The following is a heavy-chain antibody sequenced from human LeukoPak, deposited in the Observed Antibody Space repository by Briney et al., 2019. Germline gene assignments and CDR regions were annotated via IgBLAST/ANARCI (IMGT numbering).Heavy chain of an antibody. J-gene: IGHJ5*02. D-gene: IGHD4-23*01. Sequence: ASVKVSCKASGYTFTSYDINWVRQATGQGLEWMGWMNPNSGNTGYAQKFQGRVTITRNTSISTAYMELSSLRSEDTAVYYCARATKMTTVVRDWFDPWGQGTLVTVSS. CDR2: MNPNSGNT. V-gene: IGHV1-8*03. CDR1: GYTFTSYD. CDR3: ARATKMTTVVRDWFDP.